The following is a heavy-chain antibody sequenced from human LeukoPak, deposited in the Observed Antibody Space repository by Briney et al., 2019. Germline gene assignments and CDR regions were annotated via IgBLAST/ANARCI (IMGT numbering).Heavy chain of an antibody. J-gene: IGHJ6*03. Sequence: SETLSLTCAVYGGSFSGYYWSWIRQPPGKGLEWIGEINNSGSTNYNPSLKSRVTVSVDTSKNQFSLKLSSVTAADTAVYYCARGRVRGVITYNYYYMDVWGKGTTVTVSS. CDR3: ARGRVRGVITYNYYYMDV. CDR1: GGSFSGYY. CDR2: INNSGST. V-gene: IGHV4-34*01. D-gene: IGHD3-10*01.